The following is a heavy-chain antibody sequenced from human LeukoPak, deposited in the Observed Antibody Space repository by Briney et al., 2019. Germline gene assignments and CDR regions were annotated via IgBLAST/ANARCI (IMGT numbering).Heavy chain of an antibody. V-gene: IGHV3-11*04. CDR1: QFTFSDYY. Sequence: GGSLRLSCAASQFTFSDYYMSWIRQAPGKGLEWVSHISSSGAIIYYADSVKGRFTISRDNAENSLYLQMNSLRAEDTAVYYCARDRYCSGDWGQGTLVTVSS. D-gene: IGHD2-15*01. CDR2: ISSSGAII. CDR3: ARDRYCSGD. J-gene: IGHJ4*02.